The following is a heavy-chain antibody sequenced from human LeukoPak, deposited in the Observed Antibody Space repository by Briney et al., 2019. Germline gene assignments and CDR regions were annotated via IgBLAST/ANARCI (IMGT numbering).Heavy chain of an antibody. V-gene: IGHV4-59*01. J-gene: IGHJ6*02. Sequence: SETLSLTCTVSGGSINSYYWSWIRQPPGKGLEYIGYIYYSGSTDYNPSLKSRVTISVDTSKNQFSLKLNSVTAADTAVYYCARGSAVLRYFDWLPGFYYYYGMDVWGQGTTVTVSS. CDR2: IYYSGST. CDR1: GGSINSYY. CDR3: ARGSAVLRYFDWLPGFYYYYGMDV. D-gene: IGHD3-9*01.